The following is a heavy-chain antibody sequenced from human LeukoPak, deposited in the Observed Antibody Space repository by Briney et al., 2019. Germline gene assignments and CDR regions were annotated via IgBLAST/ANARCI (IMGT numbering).Heavy chain of an antibody. Sequence: PGGSLRLSCAASGFTVSSNYMSWVRQAPGKGLEWVSAISTDAGETHYADSVKGRFTISRDNSKNTVSLQMSSLRAEDTALYYRAKGSGNGYGSGPFDYWGQGTLVTVSS. J-gene: IGHJ4*02. V-gene: IGHV3-23*01. CDR2: ISTDAGET. CDR3: AKGSGNGYGSGPFDY. D-gene: IGHD3-10*01. CDR1: GFTVSSNY.